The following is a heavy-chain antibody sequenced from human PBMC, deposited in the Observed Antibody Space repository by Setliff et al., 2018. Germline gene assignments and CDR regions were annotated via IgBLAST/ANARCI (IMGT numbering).Heavy chain of an antibody. CDR2: LKPGDSGI. J-gene: IGHJ4*02. V-gene: IGHV5-51*01. D-gene: IGHD3-22*01. CDR1: GYTFTNYW. Sequence: GESLKLSCQGSGYTFTNYWIGWVRQMPGKGLEWMGILKPGDSGIRYSPSFQGQVTLSADTSIATAYLHWTSLKASDTAMYYCVRHPYYDSSGYYSYFDYGGQGALVTVS. CDR3: VRHPYYDSSGYYSYFDY.